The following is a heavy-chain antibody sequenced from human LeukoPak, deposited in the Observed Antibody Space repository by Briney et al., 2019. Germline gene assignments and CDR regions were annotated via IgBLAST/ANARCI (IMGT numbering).Heavy chain of an antibody. V-gene: IGHV4-59*01. Sequence: SETLSLTCTVSGGSISSYYWSWIRQPPGKGLEWIGYIYYSGSTNYNPSLKSRVTISVDTSKNQFSLKLSSVTAADTAVYYCARFLDILTGYYAGNYYFDYWGQGTLVTVSS. CDR2: IYYSGST. J-gene: IGHJ4*02. CDR1: GGSISSYY. D-gene: IGHD3-9*01. CDR3: ARFLDILTGYYAGNYYFDY.